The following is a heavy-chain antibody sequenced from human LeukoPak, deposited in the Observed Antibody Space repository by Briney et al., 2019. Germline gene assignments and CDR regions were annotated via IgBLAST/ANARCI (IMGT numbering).Heavy chain of an antibody. CDR3: ARGGPLGVVVPAAIESEPYYYGMDV. D-gene: IGHD2-2*01. J-gene: IGHJ6*02. Sequence: PSETLSLTCAVYGGSFSGYYWSWIRQPPGKGLEWIGEINHSGSTNYNPSLKSRVTISVDTFKNQFSLKLSSVTAADTAVYYCARGGPLGVVVPAAIESEPYYYGMDVWGQGTTVTVSS. V-gene: IGHV4-34*01. CDR2: INHSGST. CDR1: GGSFSGYY.